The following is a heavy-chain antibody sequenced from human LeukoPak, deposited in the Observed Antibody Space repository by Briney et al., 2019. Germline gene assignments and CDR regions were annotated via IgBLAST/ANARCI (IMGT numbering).Heavy chain of an antibody. CDR1: GGSVSSGSYY. D-gene: IGHD5-12*01. CDR3: ARWYMWSGYESGDAFDI. V-gene: IGHV4-61*01. Sequence: SETLSLTCTVSGGSVSSGSYYWSWIRQPPGKGLEWIGYIYYSGITNDNPSLNSRVTISVDTSKHQFSLKLSSVTAADTAVYYCARWYMWSGYESGDAFDIWGQGTIVTVSS. CDR2: IYYSGIT. J-gene: IGHJ3*02.